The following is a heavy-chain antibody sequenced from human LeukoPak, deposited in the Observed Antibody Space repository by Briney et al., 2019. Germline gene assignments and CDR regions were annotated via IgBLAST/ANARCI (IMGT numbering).Heavy chain of an antibody. CDR3: AKEDPAVILGIDY. D-gene: IGHD5-18*01. V-gene: IGHV3-23*01. CDR2: ITGSGGNT. J-gene: IGHJ4*02. CDR1: GFTFSSYS. Sequence: GGSLRLSCAASGFTFSSYSMNWVRQAPGKGLEWVSAITGSGGNTYYADSVRGRFTISRDNSKNTLFLQLDSLRAEDTAVYYCAKEDPAVILGIDYWGQGALVIVSS.